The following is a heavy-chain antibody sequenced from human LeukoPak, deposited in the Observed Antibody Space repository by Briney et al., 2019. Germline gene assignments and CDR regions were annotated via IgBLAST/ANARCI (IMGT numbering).Heavy chain of an antibody. J-gene: IGHJ5*02. CDR3: ARKYPDHWFDP. CDR1: GGSITSGNYY. Sequence: SETLSLTCTVSGGSITSGNYYWSWIRQPPGKGLEWIGYIFYTGSTNYSPSLKSRVSISVDTFKNQFSLKLSSVTAADTAVYYCARKYPDHWFDPWGQGTLVTVSS. V-gene: IGHV4-30-4*01. D-gene: IGHD6-6*01. CDR2: IFYTGST.